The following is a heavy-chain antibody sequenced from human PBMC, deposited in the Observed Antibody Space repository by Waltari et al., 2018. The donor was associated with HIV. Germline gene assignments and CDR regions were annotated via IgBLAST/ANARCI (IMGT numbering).Heavy chain of an antibody. Sequence: EGQLVESGGGLVRPGGSLRLSCAASGFNFNDAWLNWVRQTPGRGREWVGRIKPKTEGGTVDYTTPVKGRFTISRDDSRQTLYLQMSSLRTEDTGVYYCATTYPAHDDWGPGTLVTVSS. CDR1: GFNFNDAW. J-gene: IGHJ4*02. CDR3: ATTYPAHDD. V-gene: IGHV3-15*07. CDR2: IKPKTEGGTV. D-gene: IGHD3-3*01.